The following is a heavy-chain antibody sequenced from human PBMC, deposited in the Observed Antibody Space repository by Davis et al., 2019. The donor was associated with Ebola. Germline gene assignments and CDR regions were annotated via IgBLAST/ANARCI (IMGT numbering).Heavy chain of an antibody. J-gene: IGHJ4*02. CDR3: AREAVAGTLVWFYYFDY. CDR1: GSTFSDYY. CDR2: INHSGST. Sequence: ESLKISCAASGSTFSDYYMSWIRQPPGKGLEWIGEINHSGSTNYNPSLKSRVTISVDTSKNQFSLKLSSVTAADTAVYYCAREAVAGTLVWFYYFDYWGQGTLVTVSS. D-gene: IGHD6-19*01. V-gene: IGHV4-34*01.